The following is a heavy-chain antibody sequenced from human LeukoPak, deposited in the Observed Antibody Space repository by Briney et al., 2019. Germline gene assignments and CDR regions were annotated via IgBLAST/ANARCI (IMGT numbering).Heavy chain of an antibody. Sequence: PGGSLRLSCAASGFTFSSYGMHWVRQAPGKGLEWVAVIWYDGSNKYYADSVKGRFTISRDNSKNTLYLQMNSLRAEDTAVYYCARGQTYYYDSSGYYYWGQGTLVTVSS. CDR3: ARGQTYYYDSSGYYY. D-gene: IGHD3-22*01. CDR2: IWYDGSNK. CDR1: GFTFSSYG. J-gene: IGHJ4*02. V-gene: IGHV3-33*08.